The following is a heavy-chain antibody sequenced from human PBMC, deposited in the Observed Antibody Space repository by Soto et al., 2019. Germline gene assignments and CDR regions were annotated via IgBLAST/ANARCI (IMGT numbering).Heavy chain of an antibody. CDR3: ARGECSSNYCFTRWALDI. Sequence: SETLSLTCAVYGGSFSGYYWPCICQTPGKGLEWIGEINHSGSTNYKPSLKSRVSISADTSKKQFSLNLTSVTAADTAVYYCARGECSSNYCFTRWALDIWGQGTVVT. J-gene: IGHJ3*02. CDR2: INHSGST. CDR1: GGSFSGYY. V-gene: IGHV4-34*01. D-gene: IGHD2-2*01.